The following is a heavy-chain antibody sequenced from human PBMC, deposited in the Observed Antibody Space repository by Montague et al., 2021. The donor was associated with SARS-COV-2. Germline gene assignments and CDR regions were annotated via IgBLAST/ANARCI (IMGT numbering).Heavy chain of an antibody. CDR3: ARGARQGYGFRLGSFDS. Sequence: SETLSLTCAVYGGSFSGYYGNWIRQPPGKGLGWIGEINHSGSTNYNPSLKSRVTMSVDTSKNQFSLKLSSVTAADTAVYYCARGARQGYGFRLGSFDSWGQGTLVTVSS. D-gene: IGHD3-10*01. J-gene: IGHJ4*02. CDR1: GGSFSGYY. CDR2: INHSGST. V-gene: IGHV4-34*01.